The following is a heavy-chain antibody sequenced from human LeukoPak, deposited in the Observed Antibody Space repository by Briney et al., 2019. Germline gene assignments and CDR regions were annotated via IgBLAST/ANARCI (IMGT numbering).Heavy chain of an antibody. V-gene: IGHV1-18*04. CDR1: GYTFTDYY. Sequence: ASVKVSCKASGYTFTDYYIHWVRQAPGQGLEWMGWISAYNGNTNYAQKLQGRVTMTTDTSTSTAYMELRSLRSDDTAVYYCARELSDGLGAFDIWGQGTMVTVSS. CDR3: ARELSDGLGAFDI. J-gene: IGHJ3*02. CDR2: ISAYNGNT. D-gene: IGHD3/OR15-3a*01.